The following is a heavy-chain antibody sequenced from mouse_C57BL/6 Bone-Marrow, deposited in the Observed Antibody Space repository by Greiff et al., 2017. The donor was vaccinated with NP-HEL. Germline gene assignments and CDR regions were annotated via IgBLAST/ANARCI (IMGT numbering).Heavy chain of an antibody. J-gene: IGHJ4*01. CDR1: GFSLSTFGMG. D-gene: IGHD1-1*01. CDR2: IWWDDDK. V-gene: IGHV8-8*01. CDR3: ARTPITTVVATPYYYAMDY. Sequence: QVQPKESGPGILQPSQTLSLTCSFSGFSLSTFGMGVGWIRQPSGKGLEWLAHIWWDDDKYFNPALKSRLTISKDTSKNQVFLKIANVDTADTATYYCARTPITTVVATPYYYAMDYWGQGTSVTVSS.